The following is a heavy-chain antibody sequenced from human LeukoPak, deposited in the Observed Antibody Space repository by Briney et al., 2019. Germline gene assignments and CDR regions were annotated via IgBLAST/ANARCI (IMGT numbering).Heavy chain of an antibody. CDR1: GYTFTSYY. V-gene: IGHV1-46*01. Sequence: ASVKVSCKASGYTFTSYYMHWVRQAPGQGLEWMGIINPSGGSTSYAQKFQGRVTMTRDTSTGTVYMELSSLRSEDTAVYYCARGGGGEQQTWDFDYWGQGTLVTVSS. CDR2: INPSGGST. D-gene: IGHD6-13*01. CDR3: ARGGGGEQQTWDFDY. J-gene: IGHJ4*02.